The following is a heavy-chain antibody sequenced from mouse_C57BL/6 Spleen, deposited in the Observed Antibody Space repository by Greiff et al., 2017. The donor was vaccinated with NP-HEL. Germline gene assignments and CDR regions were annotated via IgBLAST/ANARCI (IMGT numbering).Heavy chain of an antibody. V-gene: IGHV5-12*01. J-gene: IGHJ4*01. Sequence: EVMLVESGGGLVQPGGSLKLSCAASGFTFSDYYMYWVRQTPEKRLEWVAYISNGGGSTYYPDTVKGRFTISRDNAKNTLYLQMSRLKSWDTAMYYCARQGYDAMDYGGQGTSGTGSS. CDR3: ARQGYDAMDY. D-gene: IGHD3-1*01. CDR1: GFTFSDYY. CDR2: ISNGGGST.